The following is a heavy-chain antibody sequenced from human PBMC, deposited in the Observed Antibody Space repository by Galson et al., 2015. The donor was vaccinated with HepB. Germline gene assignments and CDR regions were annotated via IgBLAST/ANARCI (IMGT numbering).Heavy chain of an antibody. CDR3: AAGIISGYYEHYFDY. CDR2: ISAYNGNT. D-gene: IGHD3-22*01. J-gene: IGHJ4*02. Sequence: SVKVSCKASGYTFTSYGISWVRQAPGQGLEWMGWISAYNGNTNYAQKLQGRVTMTTDTSTSTAYMELRSLRSDDTAVYYCAAGIISGYYEHYFDYWGQGTLVTVSS. CDR1: GYTFTSYG. V-gene: IGHV1-18*04.